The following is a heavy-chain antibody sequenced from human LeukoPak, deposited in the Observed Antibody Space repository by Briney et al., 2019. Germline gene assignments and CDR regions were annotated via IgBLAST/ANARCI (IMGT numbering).Heavy chain of an antibody. Sequence: GASVKVSCKASGGTFSSYAISWVRQAPGQGLEWMGRITPILGIANYAQKFQGRVTITADKSTSTAYMELSSLRSEDTAVYYCARYLTNLLLDSRAFDYWGQGTLVTVSS. CDR3: ARYLTNLLLDSRAFDY. V-gene: IGHV1-69*04. CDR2: ITPILGIA. J-gene: IGHJ4*02. CDR1: GGTFSSYA. D-gene: IGHD3-10*01.